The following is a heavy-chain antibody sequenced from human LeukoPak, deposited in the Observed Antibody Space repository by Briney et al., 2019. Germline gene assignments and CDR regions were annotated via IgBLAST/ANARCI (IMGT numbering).Heavy chain of an antibody. D-gene: IGHD5-24*01. CDR3: ARGAPSQRWLYRRDFDY. CDR1: GDSVSSNSAA. Sequence: SQTLSLTCAISGDSVSSNSAAWNWIRQSPSRGLEWLGRTYYRSKWYNDYAGSVKSRITINPDTSKNQFSLQLNSVTPEDTAVYYCARGAPSQRWLYRRDFDYWGQGTLVTVSS. J-gene: IGHJ4*02. CDR2: TYYRSKWYN. V-gene: IGHV6-1*01.